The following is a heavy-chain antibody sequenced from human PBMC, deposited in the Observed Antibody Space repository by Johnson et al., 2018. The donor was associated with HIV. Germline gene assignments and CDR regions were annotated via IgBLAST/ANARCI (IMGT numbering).Heavy chain of an antibody. Sequence: VQLVESGGGLVQPGGSLRLSCVASGFTVSGNYMNWVRQAPGKGLEWVSVIYSDGSTYYADSMHGRFTVSRDNSQNLLYLQLSSLRAEDTAVYYCARDAPNFFTSGVRDDAFDIWGPGTMVTVSP. V-gene: IGHV3-66*01. CDR3: ARDAPNFFTSGVRDDAFDI. J-gene: IGHJ3*02. D-gene: IGHD5-12*01. CDR1: GFTVSGNY. CDR2: IYSDGST.